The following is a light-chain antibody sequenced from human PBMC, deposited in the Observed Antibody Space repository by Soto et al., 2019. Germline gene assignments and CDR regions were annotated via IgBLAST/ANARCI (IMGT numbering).Light chain of an antibody. CDR1: QSVSSN. CDR2: GES. J-gene: IGKJ1*01. Sequence: EIVMTQSPATLSVSPGERATLSCRASQSVSSNLAWYQQKPGQAPRLLIYGESTRATGSPARFSGSGSGTEFTLTISSLQYEDFAVYYCQQYNNWPPWTFGQGTKVEIK. V-gene: IGKV3-15*01. CDR3: QQYNNWPPWT.